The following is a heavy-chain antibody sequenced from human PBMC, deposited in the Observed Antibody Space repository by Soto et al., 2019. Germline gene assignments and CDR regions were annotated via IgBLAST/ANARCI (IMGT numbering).Heavy chain of an antibody. D-gene: IGHD3-3*01. CDR1: GFTVSSNY. CDR2: IYSGGST. Sequence: GGSLRLSCAASGFTVSSNYMSWVRQAPGKGLEWVSVIYSGGSTYYADSVKGRFTISRDNSKNTLYLQMNSLRAEDTAVYYCARNTIFGVVTPFAPEYNWFDPWGQGTLVTVSS. CDR3: ARNTIFGVVTPFAPEYNWFDP. J-gene: IGHJ5*02. V-gene: IGHV3-53*01.